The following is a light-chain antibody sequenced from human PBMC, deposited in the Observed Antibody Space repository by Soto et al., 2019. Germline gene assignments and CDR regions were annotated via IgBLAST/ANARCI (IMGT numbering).Light chain of an antibody. J-gene: IGLJ2*01. CDR3: CSYAGSYNLV. CDR1: GSDVGGYHY. Sequence: QSVLTQPRSVSGSPGQSVTLSCTGTGSDVGGYHYVSWYQHHPGKAPKIIIFDVNKRPSGVPDRFSGSKSGNTASLTISGLQTEDEADYYCCSYAGSYNLVFGGGTKVTV. V-gene: IGLV2-11*01. CDR2: DVN.